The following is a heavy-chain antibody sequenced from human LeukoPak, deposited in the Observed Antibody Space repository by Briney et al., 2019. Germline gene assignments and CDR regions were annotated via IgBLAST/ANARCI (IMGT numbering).Heavy chain of an antibody. CDR3: ARDSYYYDSSGYYLDY. CDR1: GGSIGSYY. D-gene: IGHD3-22*01. J-gene: IGHJ4*02. V-gene: IGHV4-4*07. Sequence: PSETLSLTCTVSGGSIGSYYWSWIRQPAGKGLEWIGRIYTSGSTNYNPSLKSRVTMSVDTSKNQFSLKLSSVTAVDTAVYYCARDSYYYDSSGYYLDYWGQGTLVTVSS. CDR2: IYTSGST.